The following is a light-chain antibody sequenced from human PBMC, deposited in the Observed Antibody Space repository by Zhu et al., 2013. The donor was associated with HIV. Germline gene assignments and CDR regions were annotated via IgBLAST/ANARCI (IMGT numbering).Light chain of an antibody. J-gene: IGKJ2*01. V-gene: IGKV3-20*01. Sequence: PGERATLSCKASQSVSSGYLAWYQQRPGQAPRLLIYGTSSRATGIPDRFSGSGTGTDFTLTISRLEPEDFTLYYCQQYNNWPYTFGQGTKLEIK. CDR3: QQYNNWPYT. CDR1: QSVSSGY. CDR2: GTS.